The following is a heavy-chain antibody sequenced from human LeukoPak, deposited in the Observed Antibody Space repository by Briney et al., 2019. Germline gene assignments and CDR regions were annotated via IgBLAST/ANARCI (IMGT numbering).Heavy chain of an antibody. CDR1: GFPFSTYA. CDR3: AKSDYGYYFDS. J-gene: IGHJ4*02. D-gene: IGHD4-17*01. CDR2: VTGSGANS. V-gene: IGHV3-23*01. Sequence: GGSLRLSCAASGFPFSTYAMNWVRQAPGKGLEWVSAVTGSGANSYYADSVKGRFTVSRDNSKNMVYLQMSSLRAEATALYYCAKSDYGYYFDSWGQGTLVTVSS.